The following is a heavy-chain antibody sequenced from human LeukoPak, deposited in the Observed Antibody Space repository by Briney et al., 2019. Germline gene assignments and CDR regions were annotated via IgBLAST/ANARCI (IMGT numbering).Heavy chain of an antibody. CDR1: GGSISSYY. CDR2: IYYSGST. Sequence: SETLSLTCTVSGGSISSYYWSWIRQPPGKGLEWIGYIYYSGSTNYNPSLKSRVTISVDTSKNQFSLKLSSVTAADTAVYYCARSGYSYGMGGYYDYYYYMDVWGKGTTVTVSS. D-gene: IGHD5-18*01. V-gene: IGHV4-59*01. CDR3: ARSGYSYGMGGYYDYYYYMDV. J-gene: IGHJ6*03.